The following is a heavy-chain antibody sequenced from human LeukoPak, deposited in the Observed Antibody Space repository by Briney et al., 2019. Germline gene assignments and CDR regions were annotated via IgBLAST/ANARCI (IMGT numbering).Heavy chain of an antibody. CDR3: ARENTIFGVVINY. CDR1: GFTFSSYA. CDR2: ISGSGGST. J-gene: IGHJ4*02. D-gene: IGHD3-3*01. Sequence: GGSLRLSCAASGFTFSSYAMGWVRQAPGKGLEWVSAISGSGGSTYYADSVKGRFTISRDNSKNTLYLQMNSLRAEDTAVYYCARENTIFGVVINYWGQGTLVTVSS. V-gene: IGHV3-23*01.